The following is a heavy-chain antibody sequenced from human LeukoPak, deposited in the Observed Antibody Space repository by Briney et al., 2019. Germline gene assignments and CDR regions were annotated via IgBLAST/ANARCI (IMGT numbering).Heavy chain of an antibody. Sequence: GASVKVSCKASGYTFTGYYMHWVRQAPGQGREWMGWINPKSGGKNYAQKFQGRVTMTRDTAISTAYMELRRLRSDDTAVYYCARDPAYYDRSGPATRFDPWGQGTLVTVSS. CDR1: GYTFTGYY. D-gene: IGHD3-22*01. CDR2: INPKSGGK. V-gene: IGHV1-2*02. CDR3: ARDPAYYDRSGPATRFDP. J-gene: IGHJ5*02.